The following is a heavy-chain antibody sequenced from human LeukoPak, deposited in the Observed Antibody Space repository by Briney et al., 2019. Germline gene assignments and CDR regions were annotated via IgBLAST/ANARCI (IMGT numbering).Heavy chain of an antibody. D-gene: IGHD3-9*01. CDR2: IIPIFGTA. J-gene: IGHJ4*02. CDR1: VGTFSSYA. CDR3: ARAHCDILTGYLYYFDY. V-gene: IGHV1-69*05. Sequence: ASVKVSCKASVGTFSSYAISWVRQAPGQGLEWMGGIIPIFGTANYAQKFQGRVTITTDESTSTDYMELSGLRSEDTAVYYCARAHCDILTGYLYYFDYWGQGTLVTVSS.